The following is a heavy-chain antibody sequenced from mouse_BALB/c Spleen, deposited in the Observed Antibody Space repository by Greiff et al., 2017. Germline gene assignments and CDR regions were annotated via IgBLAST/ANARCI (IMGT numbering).Heavy chain of an antibody. CDR3: AREIIYYGSSSSYWYFDV. J-gene: IGHJ1*01. CDR2: IDPANGNT. Sequence: EVQLHQSGAELVKPGASVKLSCTASGFNIKDTYMHWVKQRPEQGLEWIGRIDPANGNTKYDPKFQGKATITADTSSNTAYLQLSSLTSEDTAVYYCAREIIYYGSSSSYWYFDVWGAGTTVTVSS. CDR1: GFNIKDTY. V-gene: IGHV14-3*02. D-gene: IGHD1-1*01.